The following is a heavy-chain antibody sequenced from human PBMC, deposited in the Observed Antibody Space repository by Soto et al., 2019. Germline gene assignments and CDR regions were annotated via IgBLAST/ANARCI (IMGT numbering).Heavy chain of an antibody. Sequence: GSGPTLVNPTQTLTLTCTFSGFSLSTSGMCVSWIRQPPGKALEWLARIDWDDDKYYSTSLKARLTISKDTSKNQVVLTMTNMDPVDTATYYCARIRLDDILTGYPYYYMDVWGKGTTVTVSS. CDR2: IDWDDDK. V-gene: IGHV2-70*11. CDR1: GFSLSTSGMC. D-gene: IGHD3-9*01. J-gene: IGHJ6*03. CDR3: ARIRLDDILTGYPYYYMDV.